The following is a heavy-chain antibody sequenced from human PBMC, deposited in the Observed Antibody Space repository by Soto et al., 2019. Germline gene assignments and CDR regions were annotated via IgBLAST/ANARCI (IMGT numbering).Heavy chain of an antibody. CDR1: GYTFTGYY. CDR3: ARDRPSRDGYNMNYFDY. D-gene: IGHD5-12*01. CDR2: INPNSGGT. V-gene: IGHV1-2*02. J-gene: IGHJ4*02. Sequence: ASVKVSCKASGYTFTGYYMHWVRQAPGQGLEWMGWINPNSGGTNYAQKFQGRVTMTRDTSISTTYMELSRLRSGDTAVYYCARDRPSRDGYNMNYFDYWGQGTLVTVSS.